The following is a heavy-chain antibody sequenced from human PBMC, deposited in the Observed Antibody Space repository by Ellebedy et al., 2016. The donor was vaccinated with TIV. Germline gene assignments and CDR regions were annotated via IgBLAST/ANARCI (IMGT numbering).Heavy chain of an antibody. V-gene: IGHV1-2*04. CDR3: ARGMKLGIVWYYFDY. Sequence: AASVKVSCKASGYTFTDYYMHWVRQAPGQGLEWMGWINPNSGGTNYAQKFQGWVTMTRDTSISTAYMDLSRLRSDDTAVYYCARGMKLGIVWYYFDYWGQGTLVTVSS. CDR1: GYTFTDYY. D-gene: IGHD7-27*01. J-gene: IGHJ4*02. CDR2: INPNSGGT.